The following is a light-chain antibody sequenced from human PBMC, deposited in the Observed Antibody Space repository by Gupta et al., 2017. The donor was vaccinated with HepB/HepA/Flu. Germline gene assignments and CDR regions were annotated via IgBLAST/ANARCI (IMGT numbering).Light chain of an antibody. J-gene: IGKJ1*01. CDR3: QQTYSSPHT. CDR1: QTISTY. CDR2: AAS. Sequence: DIQMTQSPSSLSASEGDRVTITCRARQTISTYLNWYQQKPGKAPKLLIYAASSLQSGVPSRFSGSGYGTDFTLTISSLQSEDFATYYCQQTYSSPHTFGQGTKVEIK. V-gene: IGKV1-39*01.